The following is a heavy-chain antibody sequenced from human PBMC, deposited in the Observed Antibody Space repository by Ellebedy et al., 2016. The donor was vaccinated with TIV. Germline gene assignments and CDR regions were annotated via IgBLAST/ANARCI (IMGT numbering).Heavy chain of an antibody. Sequence: MPSETLSLTCAVSGGPISRSSYYWGWIRQPPGKGLEWIGNVYYSGTTYSNPSLNSRVTISVDTFNNQFSLKVNSVTAADTAVYYWARQRRYYDWSMDVWGQGTTVTVSS. CDR1: GGPISRSSYY. D-gene: IGHD3-9*01. V-gene: IGHV4-39*01. CDR3: ARQRRYYDWSMDV. J-gene: IGHJ6*02. CDR2: VYYSGTT.